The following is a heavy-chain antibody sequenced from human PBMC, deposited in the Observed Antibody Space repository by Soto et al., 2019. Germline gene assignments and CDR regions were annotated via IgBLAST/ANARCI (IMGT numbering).Heavy chain of an antibody. D-gene: IGHD6-13*01. Sequence: PSETLSLTCTVSGGSVNSDNYFWTWIRQPPGKGLEWIGYIHYSGTTSFFPSYNPSLRSRVTISEDTSKNQFSLKLLSVTTADTAVYFCAAGEASSRNLAPYYLDFWGQGTLVTVSS. V-gene: IGHV4-61*01. CDR2: IHYSGTT. CDR3: AAGEASSRNLAPYYLDF. CDR1: GGSVNSDNYF. J-gene: IGHJ4*02.